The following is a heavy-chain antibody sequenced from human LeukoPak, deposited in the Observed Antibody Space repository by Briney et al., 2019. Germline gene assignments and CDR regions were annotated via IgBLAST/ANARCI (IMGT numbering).Heavy chain of an antibody. CDR3: AKLPMEPGYCSGGSCSDI. CDR2: ISYDGSNK. D-gene: IGHD2-15*01. J-gene: IGHJ3*02. V-gene: IGHV3-30*18. CDR1: GFTFSSYG. Sequence: GGSLRLSCAASGFTFSSYGLHWVRQAPGGGLEWVAVISYDGSNKYYADSVKGRFTISRDNSKNTLYLQMDSLRAEDTAVYYCAKLPMEPGYCSGGSCSDIWGQGTMVTLSS.